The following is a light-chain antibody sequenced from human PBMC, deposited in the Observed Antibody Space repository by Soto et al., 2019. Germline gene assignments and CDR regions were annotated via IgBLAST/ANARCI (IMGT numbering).Light chain of an antibody. V-gene: IGKV3-20*01. CDR1: QSVSSRY. Sequence: EIVLTQSPVTLSLSPGERATLSCRASQSVSSRYFAWYQQKPGQAPRLLIYGASSRATGIPDRFSGSGSGTDFTLTISRLEPEDFAVYYCQQYGSSPITFGQGTRLEIK. J-gene: IGKJ5*01. CDR3: QQYGSSPIT. CDR2: GAS.